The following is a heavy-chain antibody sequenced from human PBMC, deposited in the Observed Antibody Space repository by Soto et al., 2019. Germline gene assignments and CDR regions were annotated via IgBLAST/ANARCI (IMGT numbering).Heavy chain of an antibody. CDR1: GGSFSGYQ. CDR3: ARDGDGCIHP. J-gene: IGHJ5*02. Sequence: QVQLQQWGAGLLKPSETLSLTCAVYGGSFSGYQWSWIRQPPGKGLEWIGEINPSGTTNYNPSLKSRVTISIDTSKNQFSLKLSSVTAADTAAYFCARDGDGCIHPWGQGPLVTVSS. V-gene: IGHV4-34*01. CDR2: INPSGTT. D-gene: IGHD2-21*01.